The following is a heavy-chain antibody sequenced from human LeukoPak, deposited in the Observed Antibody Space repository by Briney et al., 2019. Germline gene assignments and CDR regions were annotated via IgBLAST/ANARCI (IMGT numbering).Heavy chain of an antibody. D-gene: IGHD3-10*01. CDR3: ARDHGSGNYYPGVADY. CDR2: ISSSSYI. Sequence: NPGGSLRLSCAASGFTFSSYSMNWVRQAPGKGLEWVSSISSSSYIYYADSVKGRFTISRDNAKNSLYLQMNSLRAEDTAVYYCARDHGSGNYYPGVADYWGQGTLVTVSS. J-gene: IGHJ4*02. CDR1: GFTFSSYS. V-gene: IGHV3-21*01.